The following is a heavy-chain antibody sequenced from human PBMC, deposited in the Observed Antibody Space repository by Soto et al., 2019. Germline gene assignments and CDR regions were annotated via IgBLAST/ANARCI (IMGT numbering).Heavy chain of an antibody. V-gene: IGHV4-30-2*01. Sequence: QLQLQESGSGLVKPSQTLSLTCAVSGGSISSGGYSWSWIRQPPGKGLEWIGYIYHSGSTYYNPSLKSRVTISVDRPKNQFSRKLSSVTAADTAVYYCARAVIMDHYGYFGLWGRGTLVTVSS. CDR2: IYHSGST. J-gene: IGHJ2*01. D-gene: IGHD3-10*01. CDR3: ARAVIMDHYGYFGL. CDR1: GGSISSGGYS.